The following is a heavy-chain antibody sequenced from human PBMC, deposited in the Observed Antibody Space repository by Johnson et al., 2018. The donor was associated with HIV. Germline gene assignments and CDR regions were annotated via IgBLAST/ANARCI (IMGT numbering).Heavy chain of an antibody. V-gene: IGHV3-30*18. J-gene: IGHJ3*02. Sequence: QVQLVESGGGVVQPGRSLRLSCAASGFTFSTYDMAWVRQAPGKGLEWVALISKDGSNKYYADSVKGRFTISRDNSKNTLYLQMNSLRAEDTAVYYCAKEGAAVIHFDIWGQGTMVTVSS. CDR2: ISKDGSNK. D-gene: IGHD6-13*01. CDR1: GFTFSTYD. CDR3: AKEGAAVIHFDI.